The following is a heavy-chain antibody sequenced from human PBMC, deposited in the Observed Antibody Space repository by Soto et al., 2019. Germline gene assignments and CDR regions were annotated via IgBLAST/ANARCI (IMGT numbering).Heavy chain of an antibody. CDR3: ARELIMGPAEYFQH. J-gene: IGHJ1*01. V-gene: IGHV3-7*01. CDR2: INEDGSEK. Sequence: EVQLVESGGALVQPGGSLRLSCAVSGFTFRKAWMSWVRQTPGKGLEWVANINEDGSEKYYVDSVKARFTISRDNAKNSLYLQMNSLRAEDTAVYYCARELIMGPAEYFQHWGQGTLVTVSS. D-gene: IGHD1-26*01. CDR1: GFTFRKAW.